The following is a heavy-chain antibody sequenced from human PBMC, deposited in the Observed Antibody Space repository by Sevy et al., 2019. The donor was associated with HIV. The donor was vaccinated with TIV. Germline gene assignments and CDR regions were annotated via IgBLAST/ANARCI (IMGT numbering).Heavy chain of an antibody. D-gene: IGHD5-18*01. CDR3: VREGVGGYSYSLDC. CDR1: GFTFSVYW. J-gene: IGHJ4*02. CDR2: MKEDGSDK. Sequence: GGSLRLSCAASGFTFSVYWMSWVRQAPGKGLEWVATMKEDGSDKDYVDSVKGRSTISRDNAKNSLYLQMNSLRAEDTAVYYCVREGVGGYSYSLDCWGQGTLVTVSS. V-gene: IGHV3-7*01.